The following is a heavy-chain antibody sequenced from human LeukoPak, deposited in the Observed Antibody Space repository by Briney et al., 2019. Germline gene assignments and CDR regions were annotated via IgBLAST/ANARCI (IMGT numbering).Heavy chain of an antibody. Sequence: GGSLRLSCAASGFTFSSYAMSWVRQAPGKGLEWVSAISGSGGSTYYADSVKGRFTISRDSSKNTLYLQMNSLRAEDTAVYYCAKAPPDIVVVPAFSYYYYGMDVWGQGTTVTVSS. D-gene: IGHD2-15*01. J-gene: IGHJ6*02. V-gene: IGHV3-23*01. CDR2: ISGSGGST. CDR1: GFTFSSYA. CDR3: AKAPPDIVVVPAFSYYYYGMDV.